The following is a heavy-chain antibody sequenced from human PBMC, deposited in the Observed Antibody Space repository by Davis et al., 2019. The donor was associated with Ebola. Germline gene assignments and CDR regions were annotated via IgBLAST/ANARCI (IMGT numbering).Heavy chain of an antibody. CDR3: ARAIVGATYYYYGMDV. V-gene: IGHV3-74*01. D-gene: IGHD1-26*01. Sequence: HTGGSLRLSCAASGFTFSSYWMHWVRQAPGKGLVWVSRINSDGSSTSYADSVKGRFTISRDNAKNTLYLQMNSLRAEDTAVYYCARAIVGATYYYYGMDVWGKGTTVTVSS. CDR1: GFTFSSYW. J-gene: IGHJ6*04. CDR2: INSDGSST.